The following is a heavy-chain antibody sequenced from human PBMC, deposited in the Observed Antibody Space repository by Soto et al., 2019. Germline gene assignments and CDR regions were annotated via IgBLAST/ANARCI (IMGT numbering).Heavy chain of an antibody. V-gene: IGHV4-31*03. CDR2: IYYSGST. J-gene: IGHJ6*02. CDR3: ARGKGAFYGMDV. CDR1: GGSISSGGYY. Sequence: SETLSLTCTVSGGSISSGGYYWSWIRQHPGKGLEWIGYIYYSGSTYYNPSLKSRVTISVDTSKNQFSLKLSSVTAADTAVYYCARGKGAFYGMDVWGQGTTVTVSS.